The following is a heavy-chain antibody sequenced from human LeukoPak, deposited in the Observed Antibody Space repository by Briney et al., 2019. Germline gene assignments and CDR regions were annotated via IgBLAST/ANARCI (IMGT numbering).Heavy chain of an antibody. D-gene: IGHD3-3*01. V-gene: IGHV4-4*09. CDR1: GGSISSYY. J-gene: IGHJ5*02. Sequence: PSETLSLTCTVSGGSISSYYWSWIRQPPGKGLEWIGYIYTSGSTNYNPSLKSRVTISVDTSKNQFSLKLSSVTAADTAVYYCARVDFWGGYYTGTLDNWFDPWGQGTLVTVSS. CDR3: ARVDFWGGYYTGTLDNWFDP. CDR2: IYTSGST.